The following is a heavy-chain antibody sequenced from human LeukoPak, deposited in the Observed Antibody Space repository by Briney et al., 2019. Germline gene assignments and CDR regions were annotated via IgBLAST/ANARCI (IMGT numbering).Heavy chain of an antibody. D-gene: IGHD3-16*01. CDR3: AKKANLGFDY. CDR1: GFTFSRHD. CDR2: IRFDGSNK. J-gene: IGHJ4*02. Sequence: PGGSLRLSCAASGFTFSRHDMHWVRQAPGKGLEWVAIIRFDGSNKYYADSVKGRFTISRDNAKNSLYLQMNSLRAEDTALYYCAKKANLGFDYWGQGTLVTVSS. V-gene: IGHV3-30*02.